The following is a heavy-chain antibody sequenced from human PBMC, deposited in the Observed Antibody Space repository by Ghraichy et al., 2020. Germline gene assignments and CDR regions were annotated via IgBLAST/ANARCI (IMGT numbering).Heavy chain of an antibody. D-gene: IGHD6-19*01. Sequence: GGSLRLSCAASGFKFDDYSMYWVRQAPGKGLEWISVLDNKGGGIFYGASVKGRFTISRDNSKNSLYLQMNSLRTEDTALYYCVKEHSSGWPSMDVWGKGTMVTVSS. J-gene: IGHJ6*03. V-gene: IGHV3-43*01. CDR2: LDNKGGGI. CDR1: GFKFDDYS. CDR3: VKEHSSGWPSMDV.